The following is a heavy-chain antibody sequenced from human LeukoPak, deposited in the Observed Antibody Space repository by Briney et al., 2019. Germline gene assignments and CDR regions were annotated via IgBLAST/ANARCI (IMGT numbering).Heavy chain of an antibody. V-gene: IGHV4-59*12. CDR3: ARDISYDWKF. J-gene: IGHJ4*02. Sequence: SETLSLTCSVSGGSISSYYWSWIRQPPGKGLEWIGYIYYSGSTNYSPSLKSRITISVDTSKNQFSLKLSSVTAADTAIYYCARDISYDWKFWGQGTLVSVSS. CDR1: GGSISSYY. D-gene: IGHD3-3*01. CDR2: IYYSGST.